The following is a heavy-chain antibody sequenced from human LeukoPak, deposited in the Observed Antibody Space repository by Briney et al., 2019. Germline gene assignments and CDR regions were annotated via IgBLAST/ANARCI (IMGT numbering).Heavy chain of an antibody. CDR3: ARTAMASIADYFDY. CDR1: SGSVSGHY. J-gene: IGHJ4*02. V-gene: IGHV4-59*02. CDR2: IHYSGST. D-gene: IGHD5-24*01. Sequence: SETLSLTCTVSSGSVSGHYWSWIRQPPGKGLEWIGYIHYSGSTNSNPSLKSRVTLSIDTSKNQFSLELRSVTAADTAVFYCARTAMASIADYFDYWGQGMMTTVSS.